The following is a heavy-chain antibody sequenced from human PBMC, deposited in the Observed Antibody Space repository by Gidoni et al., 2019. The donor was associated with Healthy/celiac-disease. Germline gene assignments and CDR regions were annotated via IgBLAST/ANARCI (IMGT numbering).Heavy chain of an antibody. CDR1: CGTFSSYA. J-gene: IGHJ4*02. CDR2: IIPIFGTA. CDR3: AREGADGYSFDY. Sequence: QVQPVQSGAEVKKPGSSVKVSCKASCGTFSSYAISWVRQPPGQGLEWMGGIIPIFGTANYAQKFQGRVTITADESTSTAYMELSSLRSEDTAVYYCAREGADGYSFDYWGQGTLVTVSS. V-gene: IGHV1-69*01. D-gene: IGHD5-12*01.